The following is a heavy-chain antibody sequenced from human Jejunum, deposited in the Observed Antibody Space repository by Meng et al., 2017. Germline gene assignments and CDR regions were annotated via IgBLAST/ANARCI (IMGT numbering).Heavy chain of an antibody. CDR1: GGSVSSGSYY. CDR3: ARGSRGYSYG. V-gene: IGHV4-61*01. CDR2: IYYGGTT. Sequence: QVQLPESGPGLVRPSETPSLTCTVSGGSVSSGSYYWSWIRQPPGKGLEWIGYIYYGGTTNYNPSLKSRVTISADTSKNQFSLKLSSVTAADTAVYYCARGSRGYSYGWGQGTLVTVSS. D-gene: IGHD5-18*01. J-gene: IGHJ4*02.